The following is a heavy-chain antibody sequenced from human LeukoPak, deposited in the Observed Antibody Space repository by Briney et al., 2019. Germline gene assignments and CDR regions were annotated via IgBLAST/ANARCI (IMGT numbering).Heavy chain of an antibody. Sequence: ASVKVSCKASGYTFTSYYMHWVRQAPGQGLEWMGIINPSGGSTSYAQKFQGRVTMTRDTSTSTVYMELSSLRSEDTAVYYCARDRKYYDSSGYSAFDIWGQGTMVTVSS. J-gene: IGHJ3*02. CDR2: INPSGGST. CDR1: GYTFTSYY. D-gene: IGHD3-22*01. V-gene: IGHV1-46*01. CDR3: ARDRKYYDSSGYSAFDI.